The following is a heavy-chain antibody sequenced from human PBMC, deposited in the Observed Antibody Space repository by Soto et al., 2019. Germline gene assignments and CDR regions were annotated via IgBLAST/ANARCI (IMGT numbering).Heavy chain of an antibody. CDR1: GFTFSGYD. CDR2: ISSSGSTI. CDR3: ATSQGDFGVVDYFDY. D-gene: IGHD3-3*01. V-gene: IGHV3-11*01. Sequence: QVQLVESGGGLVKPGGSLRLSCAASGFTFSGYDMSWIRQAPGKGLEWVSYISSSGSTIYYADSVKGRFTISRDNAKNTLYLQMNSLRAEDTAVYYCATSQGDFGVVDYFDYWGQGTLVTVSS. J-gene: IGHJ4*02.